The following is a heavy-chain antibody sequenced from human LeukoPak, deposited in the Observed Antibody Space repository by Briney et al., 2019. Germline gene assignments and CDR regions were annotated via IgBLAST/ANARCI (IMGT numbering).Heavy chain of an antibody. D-gene: IGHD4-17*01. CDR1: GGTFSSYA. J-gene: IGHJ3*02. V-gene: IGHV1-69*05. CDR2: IIPIFGTA. CDR3: ASYYAGYGDYRATPNAFDI. Sequence: SVKVSCKASGGTFSSYAISWVRQAPGQGLEWMGGIIPIFGTANYAQKFQGRVTITTDESTSTAYMELSSLRSEDTAVYYCASYYAGYGDYRATPNAFDIWGQGTMVTVSS.